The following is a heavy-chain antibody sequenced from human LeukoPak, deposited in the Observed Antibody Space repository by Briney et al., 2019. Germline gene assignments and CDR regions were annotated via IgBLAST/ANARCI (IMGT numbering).Heavy chain of an antibody. D-gene: IGHD2-2*01. CDR1: GVTFSSYA. V-gene: IGHV3-23*01. Sequence: GGSLRLSCAASGVTFSSYAMSWVRQAPGKGLEWVSAISGSGGSTYYADSVKGRFTISRDNSKNTLYLQMNSLRAEDTAVYYCAEDQVGYCSSTSCPWYMDVWGKGTTVTVPS. CDR3: AEDQVGYCSSTSCPWYMDV. J-gene: IGHJ6*03. CDR2: ISGSGGST.